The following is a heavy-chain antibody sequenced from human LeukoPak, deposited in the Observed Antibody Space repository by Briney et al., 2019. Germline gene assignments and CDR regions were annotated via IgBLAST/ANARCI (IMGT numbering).Heavy chain of an antibody. CDR2: IYYSGST. Sequence: SETLSLTCTVSGGSISSSSYYWGWIRQPPGKGLEWIGSIYYSGSTYYNPSLKSRVTISVDTSKNQFSLKLSSVTAADTAVYYCATVSYNWFDPWGQGTLVTVSS. V-gene: IGHV4-39*07. CDR3: ATVSYNWFDP. CDR1: GGSISSSSYY. J-gene: IGHJ5*02.